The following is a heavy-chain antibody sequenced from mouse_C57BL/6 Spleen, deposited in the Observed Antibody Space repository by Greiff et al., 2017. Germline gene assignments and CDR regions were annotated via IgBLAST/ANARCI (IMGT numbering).Heavy chain of an antibody. V-gene: IGHV5-4*03. Sequence: EVKLVESGGGLVKPGGSLKLSCAASGFTFSSYAMSWVRQTPEKRLEWVATISDGGSYTYYPDNVKGRFTISRDNAKNNLYLQMSHLKSEDTAMYYCARSYYYGSSSYAMDYWGQGTSVTVSS. CDR2: ISDGGSYT. CDR1: GFTFSSYA. J-gene: IGHJ4*01. D-gene: IGHD1-1*01. CDR3: ARSYYYGSSSYAMDY.